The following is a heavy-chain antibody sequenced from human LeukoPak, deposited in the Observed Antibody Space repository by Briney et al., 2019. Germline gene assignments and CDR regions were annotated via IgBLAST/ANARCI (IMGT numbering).Heavy chain of an antibody. CDR1: GFTFSDYG. V-gene: IGHV3-30*03. Sequence: GRSLRLSCSPSGFTFSDYGMHWVRQAPGKGLGWVALISYDGTTKYYADSVKGRFTIARDNSKNTLYLEMNSLRAEDTAVYYCARVGAYCTSTSCFDYWGLGTLVTVSS. J-gene: IGHJ4*02. CDR3: ARVGAYCTSTSCFDY. CDR2: ISYDGTTK. D-gene: IGHD2-2*01.